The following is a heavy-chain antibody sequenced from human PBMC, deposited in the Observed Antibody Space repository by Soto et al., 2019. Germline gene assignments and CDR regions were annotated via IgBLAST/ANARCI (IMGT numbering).Heavy chain of an antibody. CDR3: TTDARIVVVTYDGFDI. V-gene: IGHV3-15*01. J-gene: IGHJ3*02. D-gene: IGHD3-22*01. CDR1: GFNFRNAW. Sequence: GGSLRLSCVASGFNFRNAWMSWVRQAPGKGREWVGRIKSKTDGGTTDYAAPVKGRFTISRDDSKSTLYLQTNSLKTEDTAVYYCTTDARIVVVTYDGFDIWGQGTMVTVSS. CDR2: IKSKTDGGTT.